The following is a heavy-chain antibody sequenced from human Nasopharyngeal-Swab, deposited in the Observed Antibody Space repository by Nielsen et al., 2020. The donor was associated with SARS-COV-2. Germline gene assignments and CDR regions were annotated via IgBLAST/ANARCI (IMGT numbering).Heavy chain of an antibody. J-gene: IGHJ3*02. D-gene: IGHD4-23*01. CDR3: ASMTTVDLLAFDI. Sequence: GSLRLSCAASGFTFSSYSMNWVRQAPGKGLEWVSYISSSSSTIYYADSVKGRFTISRDNAKNSLYLQMNSLRAEDTAVYYCASMTTVDLLAFDIWGQGTMVTVSS. CDR2: ISSSSSTI. CDR1: GFTFSSYS. V-gene: IGHV3-48*01.